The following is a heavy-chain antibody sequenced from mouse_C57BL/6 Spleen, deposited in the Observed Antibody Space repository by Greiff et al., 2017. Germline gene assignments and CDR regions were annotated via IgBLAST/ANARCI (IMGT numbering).Heavy chain of an antibody. CDR2: IYPGGGYT. D-gene: IGHD1-1*01. J-gene: IGHJ3*01. V-gene: IGHV1-63*01. CDR3: ARGEDYYGSSFPFAY. Sequence: VQLQQSGAELVRPGTSVKMSCKASGYTFTNYWIGWAKQRPGHGLEWIGDIYPGGGYTNYNEKFKGKATLTADKSSSTAYMQFSSLTSEDSAIYYCARGEDYYGSSFPFAYWGQGTLVTVSA. CDR1: GYTFTNYW.